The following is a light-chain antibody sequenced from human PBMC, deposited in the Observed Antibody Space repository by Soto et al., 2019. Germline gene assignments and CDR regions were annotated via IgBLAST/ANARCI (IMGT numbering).Light chain of an antibody. CDR1: SSDVGGYNY. CDR2: DVS. CDR3: CSYEGSYTRNV. V-gene: IGLV2-11*01. J-gene: IGLJ1*01. Sequence: QSVLTQPRSVSGSPGQSVTISCTGTSSDVGGYNYVSWYQQHPGKAPKLMIYDVSKRPSGVPDRFSGSKSGNTASLTISGLQAEDEADYYCCSYEGSYTRNVFGTGTKVTVL.